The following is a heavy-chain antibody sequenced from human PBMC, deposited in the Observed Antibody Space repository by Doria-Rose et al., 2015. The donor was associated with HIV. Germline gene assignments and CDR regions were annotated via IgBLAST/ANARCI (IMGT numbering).Heavy chain of an antibody. CDR3: ARGLLRGGWNDVDYYYGMDV. D-gene: IGHD1-1*01. CDR1: GGSFSGYY. V-gene: IGHV4-34*01. Sequence: QVQLQQWDAGLVKPSETLSLTCAVFGGSFSGYYWSWIRQPPGKGLEWIGEINHSGSTIYKTSLKSRVTISLDTPKTLFSLKLSSVTAADTAVYYCARGLLRGGWNDVDYYYGMDVWGQGTTVTVSS. J-gene: IGHJ6*02. CDR2: INHSGST.